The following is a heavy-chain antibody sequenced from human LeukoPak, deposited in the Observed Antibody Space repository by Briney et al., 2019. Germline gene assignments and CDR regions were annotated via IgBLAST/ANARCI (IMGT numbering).Heavy chain of an antibody. Sequence: GGSLRLSCAASGFTFSSYAMSWVRQAPGKGLEWVSAISGSGGSTYYADSVKGRFTISRDNSKNTLYLQMNSLRAEDTAVYYCATHQRSIAVAGTDYWGQGTLVTVSS. CDR1: GFTFSSYA. CDR2: ISGSGGST. D-gene: IGHD6-19*01. V-gene: IGHV3-23*01. J-gene: IGHJ4*02. CDR3: ATHQRSIAVAGTDY.